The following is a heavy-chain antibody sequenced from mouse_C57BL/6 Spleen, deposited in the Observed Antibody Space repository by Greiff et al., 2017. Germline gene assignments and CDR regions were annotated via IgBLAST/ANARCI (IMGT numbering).Heavy chain of an antibody. J-gene: IGHJ4*01. D-gene: IGHD1-1*01. V-gene: IGHV5-9-1*02. CDR3: TREDLYDGGSYDGMDY. Sequence: EVMLVESGEGLVKPGGSLKLSCAASGFTFSSYAMSWVRQTPEQSLEWVAYISSGGACIYYADNVKGRFTIYRDDARNTLYLQMSSLKSQNTAMYYCTREDLYDGGSYDGMDYWGQGTSVTVSA. CDR1: GFTFSSYA. CDR2: ISSGGACI.